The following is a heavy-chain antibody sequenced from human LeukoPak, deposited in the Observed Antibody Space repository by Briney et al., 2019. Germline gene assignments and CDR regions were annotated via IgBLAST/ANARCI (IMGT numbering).Heavy chain of an antibody. CDR2: ISANNGDT. CDR3: ARRGPTPYYYYMDV. CDR1: GYTFTGYY. J-gene: IGHJ6*03. Sequence: GASVKVSCKASGYTFTGYYMHWVRQAPGQGLEWLGWISANNGDTNYAQKLQGRVTMTTDTSTSTAYMELRSLTSDDTAVYYCARRGPTPYYYYMDVWGNGTTVTVSS. V-gene: IGHV1-18*04. D-gene: IGHD2-15*01.